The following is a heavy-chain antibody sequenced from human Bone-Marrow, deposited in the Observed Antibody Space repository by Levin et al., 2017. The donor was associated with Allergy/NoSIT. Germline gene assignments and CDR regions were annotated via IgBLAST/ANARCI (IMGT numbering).Heavy chain of an antibody. CDR3: ARGDFGDNNWLDS. V-gene: IGHV3-74*03. Sequence: LTGGSLRLSCAASGFTFSNYWMHWVRQSPGKGLLWVSRIHSDGVSTMYADSVKGRFTISRDNAKNTLYLQISSLRVEDTAIYYCARGDFGDNNWLDSWGQGTLVAVSS. D-gene: IGHD4-17*01. CDR1: GFTFSNYW. J-gene: IGHJ5*01. CDR2: IHSDGVST.